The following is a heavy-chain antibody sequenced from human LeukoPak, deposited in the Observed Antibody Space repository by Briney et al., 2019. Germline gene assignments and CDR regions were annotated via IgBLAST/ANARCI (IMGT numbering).Heavy chain of an antibody. CDR1: GYTFTSYA. Sequence: ASVKVSCKASGYTFTSYAMNWVRQAPGQGLERMGWINTNTGNPTYAQGFTGRFVFSLDTSVSTAYLQICSLKAEDTAVYYCARGYTGWFGELSAYYYYGMDVWGQGTTVTVSS. V-gene: IGHV7-4-1*01. J-gene: IGHJ6*02. D-gene: IGHD3-10*01. CDR2: INTNTGNP. CDR3: ARGYTGWFGELSAYYYYGMDV.